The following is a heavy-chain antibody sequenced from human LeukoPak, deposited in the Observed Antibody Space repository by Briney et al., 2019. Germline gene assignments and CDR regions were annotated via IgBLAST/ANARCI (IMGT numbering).Heavy chain of an antibody. CDR2: IRSDGTT. CDR1: GDSMGNYY. J-gene: IGHJ6*03. Sequence: SETLSLTCTVSGDSMGNYYWNWLRQPAGKGLEWIGRIRSDGTTYANPSLEGAVTMSVDTSNNHISLRLSSATAADTAVYYCARSTGFYTTYYMDVWGKGTTVTVSS. V-gene: IGHV4-4*07. D-gene: IGHD3-22*01. CDR3: ARSTGFYTTYYMDV.